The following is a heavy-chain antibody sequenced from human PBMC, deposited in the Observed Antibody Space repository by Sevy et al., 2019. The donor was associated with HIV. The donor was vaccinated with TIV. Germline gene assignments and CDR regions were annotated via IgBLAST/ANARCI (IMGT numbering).Heavy chain of an antibody. D-gene: IGHD5-18*01. CDR3: ARDNRGIRKLHYYYYGMDV. CDR2: IKQDGSEK. V-gene: IGHV3-7*01. Sequence: GGSLRLSCAASGFTFSSYWMSWVRQAPGKGLEWVANIKQDGSEKYYVDSVKGRLTISRDNAKNSLYLQMNSLRAEDTAVYYCARDNRGIRKLHYYYYGMDVWGQGTTVTVSS. J-gene: IGHJ6*02. CDR1: GFTFSSYW.